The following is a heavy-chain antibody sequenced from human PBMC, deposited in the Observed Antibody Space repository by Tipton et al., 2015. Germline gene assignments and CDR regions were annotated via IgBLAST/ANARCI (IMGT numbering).Heavy chain of an antibody. Sequence: TLSLTCTVSGGSISSGGYYWSWIRQHPGKGLEWIGYIYYSGSTYYNPSLKSRVTISVDTSKNQFSLKLSSVTAADTAVYYCARGRGTIVRGVVIVPGRYFDHWGQGTLVTVSS. J-gene: IGHJ4*02. V-gene: IGHV4-31*03. CDR2: IYYSGST. D-gene: IGHD3-10*01. CDR3: ARGRGTIVRGVVIVPGRYFDH. CDR1: GGSISSGGYY.